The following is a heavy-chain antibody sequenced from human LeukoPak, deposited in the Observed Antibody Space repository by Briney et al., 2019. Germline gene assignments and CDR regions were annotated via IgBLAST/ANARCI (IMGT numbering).Heavy chain of an antibody. CDR2: ISASGGST. Sequence: GGSLRLSCAASGFTFSSSAMSWVRQAPGRGLEWVSAISASGGSTDYADSVKGRFTISRDNSKNTLYLQMNRLRAEDTAEYYCAKGSGTFDYWGQGTLVTVSS. V-gene: IGHV3-23*01. J-gene: IGHJ4*02. CDR3: AKGSGTFDY. CDR1: GFTFSSSA.